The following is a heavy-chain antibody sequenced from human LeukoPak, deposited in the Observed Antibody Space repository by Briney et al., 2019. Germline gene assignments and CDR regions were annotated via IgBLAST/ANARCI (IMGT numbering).Heavy chain of an antibody. CDR2: ISSSSSYI. J-gene: IGHJ6*03. D-gene: IGHD5-18*01. CDR1: GFTFSSYS. V-gene: IGHV3-21*01. CDR3: ARESPHRIQLRYYYYMDV. Sequence: GGSLRLSCAASGFTFSSYSMNWVRQAPGKGLEWVSSISSSSSYIYYADSVKGRFTISRDNAKNSLYLQMNSLRAEDTAVYYCARESPHRIQLRYYYYMDVWGKGTTVTVSS.